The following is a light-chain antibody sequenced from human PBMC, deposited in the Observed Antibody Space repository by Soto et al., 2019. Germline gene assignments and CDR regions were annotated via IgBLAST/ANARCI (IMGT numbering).Light chain of an antibody. Sequence: TLALTPGESATLSCRARQSISIWLAWYQQKPGKAPKLLIYDASILESGVPSRFSGSGSGTEFTLTISSLQPDDFATYYCQQYNSYRTFGQGTKVDIK. CDR2: DAS. V-gene: IGKV1-5*01. CDR1: QSISIW. J-gene: IGKJ1*01. CDR3: QQYNSYRT.